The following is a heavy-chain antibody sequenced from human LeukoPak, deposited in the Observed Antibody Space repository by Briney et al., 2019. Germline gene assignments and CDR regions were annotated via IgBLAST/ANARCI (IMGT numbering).Heavy chain of an antibody. D-gene: IGHD3-22*01. Sequence: ASVKVSCKASGGTFSSYAISGVRQAPGQGLEWMGGIIPIFGTANYAQKFQGRVTITADESTSTAYMELSSLRSEDTAVYYCARDFDDYDSSGYDAFDIWGQGTMVTVSS. J-gene: IGHJ3*02. CDR1: GGTFSSYA. CDR2: IIPIFGTA. V-gene: IGHV1-69*13. CDR3: ARDFDDYDSSGYDAFDI.